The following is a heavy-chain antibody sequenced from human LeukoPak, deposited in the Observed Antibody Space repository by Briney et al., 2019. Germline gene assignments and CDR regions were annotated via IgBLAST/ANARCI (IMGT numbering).Heavy chain of an antibody. D-gene: IGHD2-15*01. CDR2: ISNNGGYT. CDR3: AKQLGYCSDGSCYFPY. J-gene: IGHJ4*02. V-gene: IGHV3-23*01. CDR1: GFTFSSYA. Sequence: GGSLRLSCAASGFTFSSYAMSWVRQAPGKGLEWASAISNNGGYTYYADSVQGRFTISRDNSKSTLCLQMNSLRAEDTAVYYCAKQLGYCSDGSCYFPYWGQGTLVTVSS.